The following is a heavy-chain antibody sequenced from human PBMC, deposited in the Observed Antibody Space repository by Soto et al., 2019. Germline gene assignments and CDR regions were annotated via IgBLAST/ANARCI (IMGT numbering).Heavy chain of an antibody. V-gene: IGHV4-4*02. D-gene: IGHD3-10*01. CDR2: IYHSGST. J-gene: IGHJ6*02. Sequence: TLSLTCAVSGGSISSSNWWSWVRQPPGKGLERIGEIYHSGSTNYNPSLKSRVTISVDKSKNQFSLNLSSVTAADTAVYYCARDMKDYYGSGSYYNSNYYYYYGMDVWGQGTTVTVSS. CDR3: ARDMKDYYGSGSYYNSNYYYYYGMDV. CDR1: GGSISSSNW.